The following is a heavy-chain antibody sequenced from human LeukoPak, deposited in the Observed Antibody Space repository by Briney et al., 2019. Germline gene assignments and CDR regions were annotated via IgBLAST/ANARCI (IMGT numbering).Heavy chain of an antibody. V-gene: IGHV3-23*01. J-gene: IGHJ6*03. CDR2: ISGGGDFT. CDR3: AKVDYDILTGFLSNYYMDV. CDR1: GFTFSSFA. Sequence: GGSLRLSCAASGFTFSSFAMNWVRQAPGKGLECVSAISGGGDFTKYADSVKGRFTISRDNSKNTLYLQMNSLRAEDTAVYYCAKVDYDILTGFLSNYYMDVWGKGTTVTISS. D-gene: IGHD3-9*01.